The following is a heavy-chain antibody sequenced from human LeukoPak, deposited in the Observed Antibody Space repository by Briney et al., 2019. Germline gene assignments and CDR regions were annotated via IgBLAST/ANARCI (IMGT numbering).Heavy chain of an antibody. Sequence: GGSLRLSCAASGFTFSSYGMSWVRHDPGKGLEWVSAISGSGGSTYYADSVRGRFTVSRDNSKNTLYLQMNSLRAEDTAVYYCAKMGEDIVVVVAATFDYWGQGTLVTVSS. V-gene: IGHV3-23*01. CDR2: ISGSGGST. CDR1: GFTFSSYG. J-gene: IGHJ4*02. D-gene: IGHD2-15*01. CDR3: AKMGEDIVVVVAATFDY.